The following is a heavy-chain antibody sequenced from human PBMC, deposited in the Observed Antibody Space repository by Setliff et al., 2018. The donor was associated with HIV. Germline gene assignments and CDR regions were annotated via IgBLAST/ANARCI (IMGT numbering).Heavy chain of an antibody. D-gene: IGHD3-3*01. CDR2: IHHSGNT. J-gene: IGHJ4*02. Sequence: SETLSLTCPVSGYSISSGYYWGWIRQPPGRGLEWIGAIHHSGNTYYNPSLKSRVTISVDTSKNLFSLKVNSVTAADTAVYYCASLTTDRFLEWLFVYWGQGTLVTVSS. CDR3: ASLTTDRFLEWLFVY. CDR1: GYSISSGYY. V-gene: IGHV4-38-2*01.